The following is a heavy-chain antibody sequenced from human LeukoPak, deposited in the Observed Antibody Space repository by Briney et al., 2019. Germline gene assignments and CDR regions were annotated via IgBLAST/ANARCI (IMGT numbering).Heavy chain of an antibody. J-gene: IGHJ4*02. V-gene: IGHV3-7*01. CDR3: ARLVDPFDY. CDR2: IKQDGNEK. CDR1: GFTFSSYW. D-gene: IGHD3/OR15-3a*01. Sequence: PGGSLRLSCAGSGFTFSSYWMTWVRQAPGKGLEWVANIKQDGNEKYYVDSVKGRFTISRDNAKNSLYLQMNSLRAEDTAVYYCARLVDPFDYWGQGTLVTVSS.